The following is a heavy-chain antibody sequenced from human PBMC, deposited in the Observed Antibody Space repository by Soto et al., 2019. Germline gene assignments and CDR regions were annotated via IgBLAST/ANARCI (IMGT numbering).Heavy chain of an antibody. J-gene: IGHJ4*02. D-gene: IGHD3-10*01. CDR3: ARDVWFGEFRGFDY. CDR2: IYYSGST. V-gene: IGHV4-61*01. Sequence: SETLSLTCTVSGGSVSSGSYYCSWIRQPPGKGLEWIGYIYYSGSTNYNPSLKSRVTISVDTSKNQFSLKLSSVTAADTAVYYCARDVWFGEFRGFDYWGQGTLVTVSS. CDR1: GGSVSSGSYY.